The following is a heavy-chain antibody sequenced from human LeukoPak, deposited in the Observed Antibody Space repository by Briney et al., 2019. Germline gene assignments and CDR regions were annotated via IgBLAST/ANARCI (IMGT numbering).Heavy chain of an antibody. CDR1: GGSISSYY. V-gene: IGHV4-59*01. CDR2: IYSTGTT. Sequence: PSETLSLTCTVSGGSISSYYWSWIRQPPGKGLEWLGYIYSTGTTTYNPSLKSRVTLSIDTSKSHFSLNLSSVTTADSAVYFCARRMAAAGDTWFDYWGQGTLVTVSS. J-gene: IGHJ5*01. D-gene: IGHD6-25*01. CDR3: ARRMAAAGDTWFDY.